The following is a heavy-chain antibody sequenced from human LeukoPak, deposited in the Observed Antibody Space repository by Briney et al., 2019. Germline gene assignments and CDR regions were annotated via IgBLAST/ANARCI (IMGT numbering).Heavy chain of an antibody. V-gene: IGHV4-30-4*01. J-gene: IGHJ4*02. CDR3: ARDRYYYGSGSFGFDY. CDR2: IYYSGST. D-gene: IGHD3-10*01. CDR1: GGSISSGDYH. Sequence: SETLSLTCTVSGGSISSGDYHWSWIRQPPGKGLEWIGYIYYSGSTYYNPSLKSRVTISVDTSKNQFSLKLSSVTAADTAVYYCARDRYYYGSGSFGFDYWGQGTLVTVSS.